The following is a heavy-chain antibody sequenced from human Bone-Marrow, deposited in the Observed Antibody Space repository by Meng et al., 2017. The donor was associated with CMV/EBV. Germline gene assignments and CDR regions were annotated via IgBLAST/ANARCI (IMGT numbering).Heavy chain of an antibody. CDR1: GGSISSYY. CDR2: IYYSGST. V-gene: IGHV4-59*01. Sequence: SEPLSLTCTVSGGSISSYYWSWIRQPPGKGLEWIGYIYYSGSTNYNPSLKSRVTISVDTSKNQFSLKLSSVTAADTAVYYCARIGQGGSYLRVWFDPWGQGTLVTVSS. D-gene: IGHD1-26*01. CDR3: ARIGQGGSYLRVWFDP. J-gene: IGHJ5*02.